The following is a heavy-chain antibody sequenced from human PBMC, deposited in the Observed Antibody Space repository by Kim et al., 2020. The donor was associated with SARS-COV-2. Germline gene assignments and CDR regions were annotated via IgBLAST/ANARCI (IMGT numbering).Heavy chain of an antibody. D-gene: IGHD3-10*01. J-gene: IGHJ6*03. CDR1: GFTFSSYS. V-gene: IGHV3-21*01. Sequence: GGSLRLSCAASGFTFSSYSMNWVRQAPGKGLEWVSSISSSSSYIYYADSVKGRFTISRDNAKNSLYLQMNSLRAEDTAVYYCARGVGSGSYADYYYYYMDLWGKGPTVTVSS. CDR3: ARGVGSGSYADYYYYYMDL. CDR2: ISSSSSYI.